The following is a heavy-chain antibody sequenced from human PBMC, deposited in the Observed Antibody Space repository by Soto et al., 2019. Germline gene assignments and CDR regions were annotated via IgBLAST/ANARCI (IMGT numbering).Heavy chain of an antibody. D-gene: IGHD2-2*01. CDR3: ARGDIVVVPAAMGPAAGTRYYFDY. J-gene: IGHJ4*02. CDR2: IIPIFGTA. Sequence: QVQLVQSGAEVKKPGSSVKVSCKASGGTFSSYAISWVRQAPGQGLEWMGGIIPIFGTANYAKKFQGRVTITADESTSTAYMELSSLRSEDTAVYYCARGDIVVVPAAMGPAAGTRYYFDYWGQGTLVTVSS. CDR1: GGTFSSYA. V-gene: IGHV1-69*01.